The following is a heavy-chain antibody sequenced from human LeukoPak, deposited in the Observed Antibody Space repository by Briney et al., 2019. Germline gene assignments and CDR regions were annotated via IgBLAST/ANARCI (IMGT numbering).Heavy chain of an antibody. Sequence: ASVKVSCKASGYTFTNYGLSWARQAPGQGLEWMGWISTYNGNTNYAQKFQGRVTMTTDTSTSTGYMEMRSLRSDDTAVYYCARGGVSYSWYRTPDYWGQGTLVTVSS. CDR3: ARGGVSYSWYRTPDY. D-gene: IGHD6-13*01. V-gene: IGHV1-18*01. CDR1: GYTFTNYG. CDR2: ISTYNGNT. J-gene: IGHJ4*02.